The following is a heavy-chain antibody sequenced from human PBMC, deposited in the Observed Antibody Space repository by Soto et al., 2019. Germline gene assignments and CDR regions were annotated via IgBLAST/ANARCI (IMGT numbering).Heavy chain of an antibody. CDR1: GFTFSSYD. J-gene: IGHJ3*02. D-gene: IGHD4-4*01. Sequence: GGSLRLSCAASGFTFSSYDMHWVRQATGKGLEWVSAIGTAGDTYYPGSVKGRFTISRENAKNSLYLQMNSLRAGDTAVYYCARGDGNSDAFDIWGQGTMVTVSS. CDR2: IGTAGDT. V-gene: IGHV3-13*01. CDR3: ARGDGNSDAFDI.